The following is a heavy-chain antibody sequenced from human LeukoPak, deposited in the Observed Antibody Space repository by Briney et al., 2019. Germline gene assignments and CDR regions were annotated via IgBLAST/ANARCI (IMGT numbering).Heavy chain of an antibody. J-gene: IGHJ5*02. CDR3: ARERYNYGDRWFDP. D-gene: IGHD1-1*01. CDR2: IYPGDSDT. V-gene: IGHV5-51*01. CDR1: GYSFTGYW. Sequence: GESLKIPCKGSGYSFTGYWIGRVRQMPGKGLEWMGNIYPGDSDTRYSPSFQGQVTISADKSISTAYLQWSNLKASDSAIYYCARERYNYGDRWFDPWGQGTLVTVSS.